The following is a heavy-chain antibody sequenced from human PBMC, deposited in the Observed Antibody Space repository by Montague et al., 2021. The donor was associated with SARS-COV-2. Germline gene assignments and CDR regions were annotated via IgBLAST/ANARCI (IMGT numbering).Heavy chain of an antibody. CDR2: INHSGST. J-gene: IGHJ6*02. D-gene: IGHD3-10*01. Sequence: SETLSLTCAVYGGSFSGYYWGWIRQPPGKGLEWIGEINHSGSTNYNPSLKSRVTISVDTSKNQFSLKLSSVTAADTAVYYCVRVRYYGSGTSLGMDVWGQGTTATVSS. CDR3: VRVRYYGSGTSLGMDV. V-gene: IGHV4-34*01. CDR1: GGSFSGYY.